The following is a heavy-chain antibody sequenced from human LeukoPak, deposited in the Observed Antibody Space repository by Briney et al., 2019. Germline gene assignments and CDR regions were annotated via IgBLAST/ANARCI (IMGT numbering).Heavy chain of an antibody. CDR1: GYTFTSYG. J-gene: IGHJ3*02. CDR3: ASSDSRYSSGWDAFDI. CDR2: ISAYKGNT. V-gene: IGHV1-18*04. Sequence: ASVKVSCKASGYTFTSYGISWVRQAPGQGLEWMGWISAYKGNTNYAQKLQGRVTMTTDTYTSTAYMELRSLSSDDTAVYYCASSDSRYSSGWDAFDIWGQGTMVTVSS. D-gene: IGHD6-19*01.